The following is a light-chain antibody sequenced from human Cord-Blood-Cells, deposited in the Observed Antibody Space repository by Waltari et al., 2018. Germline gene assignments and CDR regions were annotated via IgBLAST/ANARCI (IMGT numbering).Light chain of an antibody. Sequence: DIQMTQSPSSLSASVGARVTITCQAMQDISNYLNWYQQKPGKAPKLLIYAASTSETVVPSRVSGSGSGTDFTFTISSLQPEDIATYYCQQYDNLPYTFGQGTKLEIK. J-gene: IGKJ2*01. V-gene: IGKV1-33*01. CDR2: AAS. CDR1: QDISNY. CDR3: QQYDNLPYT.